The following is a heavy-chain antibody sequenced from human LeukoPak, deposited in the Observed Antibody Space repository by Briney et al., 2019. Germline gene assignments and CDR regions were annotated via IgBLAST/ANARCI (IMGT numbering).Heavy chain of an antibody. D-gene: IGHD5-12*01. CDR3: ARSPYSGYEDN. V-gene: IGHV3-74*01. CDR2: INGDGSRT. J-gene: IGHJ4*02. CDR1: GFTFSSYW. Sequence: GGSLRLSCAASGFTFSSYWMHCVRQPPGKGLVWVSRINGDGSRTTSADSVKGRFTISRDNAKNTLYLQMNSLRAEDTAVYYCARSPYSGYEDNWGQGTLVTVSS.